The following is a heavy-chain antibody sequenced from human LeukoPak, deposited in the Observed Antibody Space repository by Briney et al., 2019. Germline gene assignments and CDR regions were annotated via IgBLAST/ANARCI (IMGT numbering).Heavy chain of an antibody. CDR1: GYSISSGYY. Sequence: SETLSLTCTVSGYSISSGYYWGWIRQPPGKGLEWIGSIYHSGSTYYNPSLKSRVTISVDTSKNQFSLKLSSVTAADTAVYYCARDGYYDSPPGRWGQGTLVTVSS. J-gene: IGHJ4*02. D-gene: IGHD3-22*01. V-gene: IGHV4-38-2*02. CDR2: IYHSGST. CDR3: ARDGYYDSPPGR.